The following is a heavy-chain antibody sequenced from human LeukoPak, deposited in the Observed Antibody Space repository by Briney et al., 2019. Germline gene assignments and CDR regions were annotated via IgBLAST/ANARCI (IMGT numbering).Heavy chain of an antibody. CDR3: ARGGRGTKRENWFDP. CDR2: IYHSGST. V-gene: IGHV4-30-2*01. J-gene: IGHJ5*02. Sequence: PSETLSLTCAVSGGSISSGGYSWSWIRQPPGKGLEWIGYIYHSGSTYYNLSLKSRVTISVDRSKNQFSLKLSSVTAADTAVYYCARGGRGTKRENWFDPWGQGTLVTVSS. CDR1: GGSISSGGYS. D-gene: IGHD1-1*01.